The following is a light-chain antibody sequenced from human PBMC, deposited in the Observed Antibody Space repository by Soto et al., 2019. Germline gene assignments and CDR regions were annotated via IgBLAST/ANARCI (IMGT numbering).Light chain of an antibody. V-gene: IGKV3-20*01. CDR3: QQYGNSPRT. J-gene: IGKJ1*01. CDR1: QSFSSSY. CDR2: ETS. Sequence: ERVLMERPVTLSWSPGQRSTLSCMGSQSFSSSYLAWYQQKPGQAPRLLIYETSSRATGIPDRFSGSGSQTDFTLTISRLEPEDFAVYYCQQYGNSPRTFGQGTKVDIK.